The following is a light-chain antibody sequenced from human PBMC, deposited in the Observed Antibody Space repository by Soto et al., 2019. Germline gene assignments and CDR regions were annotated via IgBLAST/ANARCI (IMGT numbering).Light chain of an antibody. V-gene: IGLV2-14*01. J-gene: IGLJ2*01. CDR2: DVS. CDR3: SSYTTIRPHVV. Sequence: QSALTQPASVSGSPGQSITISCTGTSSDVGGYNYVSWYQQHPGKAPKLMIYDVSNRPSGVSNRFSGSKSGNTASMTISGLQAEDETDYYCSSYTTIRPHVVFGGGTQLTVL. CDR1: SSDVGGYNY.